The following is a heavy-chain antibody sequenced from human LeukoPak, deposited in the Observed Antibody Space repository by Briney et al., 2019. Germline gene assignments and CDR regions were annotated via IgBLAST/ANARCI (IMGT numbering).Heavy chain of an antibody. CDR3: AREYPATGHDY. CDR1: GFTFGRYW. J-gene: IGHJ4*02. V-gene: IGHV3-7*05. D-gene: IGHD2-2*02. CDR2: IKQDGSET. Sequence: GGSLRLSCAASGFTFGRYWMSWVRQAPGKGLEHVANIKQDGSETHYVDSVKGRFTISRDNAKNSLYLQMISLRAEDTAVYHCAREYPATGHDYWGQGALVTVSS.